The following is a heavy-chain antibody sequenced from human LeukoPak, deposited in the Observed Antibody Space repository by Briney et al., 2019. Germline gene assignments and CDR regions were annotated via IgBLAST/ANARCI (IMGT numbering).Heavy chain of an antibody. CDR1: GYTFTGYY. Sequence: ASVKVSCKASGYTFTGYYMHWVRQAPGQGLEWMGIINPSGGSTSYAQKFQGRVTMTRDTSTSTVYMELSSLRSEDTAVYYCARTTEYDFWSGYYTNYYYYYGMDVWGQGTTVTVSS. J-gene: IGHJ6*02. V-gene: IGHV1-46*01. CDR3: ARTTEYDFWSGYYTNYYYYYGMDV. D-gene: IGHD3-3*01. CDR2: INPSGGST.